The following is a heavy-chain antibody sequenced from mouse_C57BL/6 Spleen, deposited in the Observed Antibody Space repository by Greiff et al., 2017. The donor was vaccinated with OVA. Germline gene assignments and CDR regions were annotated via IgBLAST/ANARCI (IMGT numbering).Heavy chain of an antibody. Sequence: QVHVKQPGAELVRPGTSVKLSCKASGYTFTSYWMHWVKQRPGQGLEWIGVIDPSDSYTNYNQKFKGKATLTVDTSSSTAYMQLSSLTSEDSAVYYCARGGTTAAMDYWGQGTSVTVSS. CDR1: GYTFTSYW. D-gene: IGHD1-2*01. V-gene: IGHV1-59*01. CDR3: ARGGTTAAMDY. J-gene: IGHJ4*01. CDR2: IDPSDSYT.